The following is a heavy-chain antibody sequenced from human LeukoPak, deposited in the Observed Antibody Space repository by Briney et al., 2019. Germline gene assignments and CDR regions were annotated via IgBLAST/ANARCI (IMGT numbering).Heavy chain of an antibody. Sequence: GASVKVSCKASGYTFTDYYMHWVQQAPGQGLEWMGWISAYNGDTHYAQNLQDRVTMTTDTSTSTAYMELRSLRSDDTAVYYCARDQGTYKYGTHWGQGTLVTVSP. V-gene: IGHV1-18*04. J-gene: IGHJ4*02. D-gene: IGHD1-7*01. CDR3: ARDQGTYKYGTH. CDR2: ISAYNGDT. CDR1: GYTFTDYY.